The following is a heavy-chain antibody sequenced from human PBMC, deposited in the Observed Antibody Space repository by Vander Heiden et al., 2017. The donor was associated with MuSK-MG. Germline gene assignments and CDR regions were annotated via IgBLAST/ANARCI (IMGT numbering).Heavy chain of an antibody. J-gene: IGHJ4*02. V-gene: IGHV3-23*01. CDR3: AKAGAAAGTLTY. CDR1: GFTFSSHA. Sequence: EVQLLASGGGLVQPGGSLSLSCAASGFTFSSHAMSWVRQAPGQGLEWVSAISGSGGSTYDGDSVKGRCTISRDNSQNTLFLQMNSLRAEDTAVYYCAKAGAAAGTLTYWGQGTLVTVSS. D-gene: IGHD6-13*01. CDR2: ISGSGGST.